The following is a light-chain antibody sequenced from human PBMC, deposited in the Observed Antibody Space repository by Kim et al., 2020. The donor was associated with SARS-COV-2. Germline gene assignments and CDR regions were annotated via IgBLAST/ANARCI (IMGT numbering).Light chain of an antibody. CDR3: QQYGSSPYT. J-gene: IGKJ2*01. CDR1: QSVSSSY. V-gene: IGKV3-20*01. Sequence: EIVLTQSPGTLSLSPGERATLSCRASQSVSSSYLAWYQQKPGQAPRLLIYGASSRATGIPDRFSGSGSGTDFTITISRLEPEDFEVYYCQQYGSSPYTFGQGTKLEI. CDR2: GAS.